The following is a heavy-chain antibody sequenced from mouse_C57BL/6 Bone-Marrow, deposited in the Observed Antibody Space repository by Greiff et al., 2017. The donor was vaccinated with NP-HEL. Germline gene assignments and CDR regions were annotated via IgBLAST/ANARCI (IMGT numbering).Heavy chain of an antibody. CDR1: GYTFTSYW. Sequence: QVQLHQPGAELVRPGSSVKLSCKASGYTFTSYWMHWVKQRPIQGLEWIGNIDPSDSETHYNQNFKDKATLTVDKSSSTAYLQLSSLTSEDSAVXYCAREGFAYWGPGTLVTVSA. V-gene: IGHV1-52*01. CDR3: AREGFAY. J-gene: IGHJ3*01. CDR2: IDPSDSET.